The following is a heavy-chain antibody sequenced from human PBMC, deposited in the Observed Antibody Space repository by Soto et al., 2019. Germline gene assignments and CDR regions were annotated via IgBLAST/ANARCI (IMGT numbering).Heavy chain of an antibody. D-gene: IGHD1-20*01. J-gene: IGHJ6*02. CDR2: IKSKTDGGTT. Sequence: GGSLRLSCAASGFTFSNAWMSWVRQAPGKGLEWVGRIKSKTDGGTTDYAAPVKGRFTISRDDSKNTLYLQMNSLKTEDTAVYYCTRSSITYYYYGMDVWGQGTTVTVSS. CDR1: GFTFSNAW. CDR3: TRSSITYYYYGMDV. V-gene: IGHV3-15*01.